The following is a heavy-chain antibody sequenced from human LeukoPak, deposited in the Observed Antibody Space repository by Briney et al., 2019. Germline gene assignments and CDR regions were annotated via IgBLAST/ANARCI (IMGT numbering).Heavy chain of an antibody. CDR3: ARALSRDGPVAPGY. Sequence: SETLSLTCTVSGGSISSNSYYWGWIRQPPGKGLEWIGSFYYSGSTYYNPSLKSRVTISVDTSKNQFSLKLTSVTAADTAVYYCARALSRDGPVAPGYWGQGALVTVSS. V-gene: IGHV4-39*07. CDR2: FYYSGST. CDR1: GGSISSNSYY. D-gene: IGHD6-19*01. J-gene: IGHJ4*02.